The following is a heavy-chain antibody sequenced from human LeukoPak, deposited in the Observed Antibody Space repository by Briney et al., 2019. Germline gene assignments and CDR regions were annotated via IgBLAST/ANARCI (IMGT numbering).Heavy chain of an antibody. CDR3: ARGLLVVVPAAIPSGGAFDI. CDR1: GFTFDDYG. CDR2: INWNGGST. J-gene: IGHJ3*02. D-gene: IGHD2-2*02. V-gene: IGHV3-20*04. Sequence: GGSLRLSCAASGFTFDDYGMSWVRQAPGKGLEWVSGINWNGGSTGYADSVKGRFTISRDNAKNSLYLQMNSLRAEATALYYCARGLLVVVPAAIPSGGAFDIWGQGTMVTVSS.